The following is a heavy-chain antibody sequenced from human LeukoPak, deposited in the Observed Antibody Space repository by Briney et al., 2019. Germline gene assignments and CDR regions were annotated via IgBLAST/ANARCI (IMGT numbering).Heavy chain of an antibody. CDR1: GYTFTGYY. Sequence: ASVKVSCKASGYTFTGYYMHWVRQAPGQGLEWMGWINPNSGGTNYAQKFQGRVTMTRDTSISTAYMELSRLRSDDTAVYYCARLADLGYCSGGSCYSGWYDPWGQGPWSPSPQ. V-gene: IGHV1-2*02. CDR3: ARLADLGYCSGGSCYSGWYDP. J-gene: IGHJ5*02. D-gene: IGHD2-15*01. CDR2: INPNSGGT.